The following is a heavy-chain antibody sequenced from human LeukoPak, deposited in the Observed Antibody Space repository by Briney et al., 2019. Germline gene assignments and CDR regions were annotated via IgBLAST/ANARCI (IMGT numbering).Heavy chain of an antibody. CDR2: IYYSGST. CDR3: ARERGGSPYYFDY. Sequence: KSSETLSLTCTVSGGSISSGGYYWSWIRQHPGKGLEWIGYIYYSGSTYYNPSLKSRVTISVDTSKNQFSLKLCSVTAADTAVYYCARERGGSPYYFDYWGQGTLVTVSS. V-gene: IGHV4-31*03. D-gene: IGHD1-26*01. CDR1: GGSISSGGYY. J-gene: IGHJ4*02.